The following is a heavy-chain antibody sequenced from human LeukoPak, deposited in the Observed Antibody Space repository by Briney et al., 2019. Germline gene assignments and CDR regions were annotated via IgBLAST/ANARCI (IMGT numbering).Heavy chain of an antibody. J-gene: IGHJ5*02. V-gene: IGHV4-39*07. CDR2: INHSGST. CDR1: GDSISSGSYY. Sequence: PSHTLSLTCTVSGDSISSGSYYWSWIRQPPGKGLEWIGEINHSGSTNYNPSLKSRVTISVDTSKNQFSLKLSSVTAADTAVYYCARGRSRLRITPWWFDPWGQGTLVTVSS. CDR3: ARGRSRLRITPWWFDP. D-gene: IGHD4-17*01.